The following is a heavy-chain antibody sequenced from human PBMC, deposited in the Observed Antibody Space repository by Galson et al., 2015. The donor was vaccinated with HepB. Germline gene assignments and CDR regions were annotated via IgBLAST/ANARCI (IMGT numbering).Heavy chain of an antibody. CDR2: IYSGGST. V-gene: IGHV3-66*01. Sequence: SLRLSCAASGFTVSSNYMSWVRQAPGKGLEWVSVIYSGGSTYYADSVKGRFTISRDNSKNTLYLQMNSLRAEDTAVYYCARDNPEYSSSWNVYYYYYGMDVWGQGTTVTVSS. D-gene: IGHD6-13*01. CDR3: ARDNPEYSSSWNVYYYYYGMDV. J-gene: IGHJ6*02. CDR1: GFTVSSNY.